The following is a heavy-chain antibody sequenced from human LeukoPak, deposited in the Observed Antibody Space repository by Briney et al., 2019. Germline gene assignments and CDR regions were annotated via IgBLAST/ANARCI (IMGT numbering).Heavy chain of an antibody. D-gene: IGHD4-17*01. CDR1: GFTFSGSA. V-gene: IGHV3-73*01. CDR3: ARVGGPGWETHTVTTRGDYYGMDV. J-gene: IGHJ6*02. CDR2: IRSKANSYAT. Sequence: PGGSLRLSCAASGFTFSGSAMHWVRQASGKGLEWVGRIRSKANSYATAYAASVKGRFTISRDDSKNTLYLQMNSLRAEDTAVYYCARVGGPGWETHTVTTRGDYYGMDVWGQGTTVTVSS.